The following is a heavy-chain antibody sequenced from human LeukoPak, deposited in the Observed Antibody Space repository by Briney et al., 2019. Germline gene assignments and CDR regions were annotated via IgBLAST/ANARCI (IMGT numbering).Heavy chain of an antibody. Sequence: PSETLSLTCTVSGGSISSSSHYWGWIRQPPGEGLEWIGTIYYSGTTYYNPSLKSRVTISLDTSKRQFSLRLSSVTAADTAVYYCARQPRSGNFYYSGLDVWGQGTTVTVSS. CDR2: IYYSGTT. V-gene: IGHV4-39*01. J-gene: IGHJ6*02. CDR3: ARQPRSGNFYYSGLDV. D-gene: IGHD1-26*01. CDR1: GGSISSSSHY.